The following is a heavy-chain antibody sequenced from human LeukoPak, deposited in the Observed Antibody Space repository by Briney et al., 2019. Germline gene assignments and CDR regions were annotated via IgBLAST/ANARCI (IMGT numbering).Heavy chain of an antibody. J-gene: IGHJ4*02. CDR3: ARDSNYVRY. CDR1: GGSFSGYY. Sequence: SETLSLTCAVYGGSFSGYYWSWVRQPPGKGLEWIGEINHSGSTNYNPSLKSRVTISVDTSKNQFSLKLSSVTAADTAVYYCARDSNYVRYWGQGNLVTVSS. V-gene: IGHV4-34*01. D-gene: IGHD4-11*01. CDR2: INHSGST.